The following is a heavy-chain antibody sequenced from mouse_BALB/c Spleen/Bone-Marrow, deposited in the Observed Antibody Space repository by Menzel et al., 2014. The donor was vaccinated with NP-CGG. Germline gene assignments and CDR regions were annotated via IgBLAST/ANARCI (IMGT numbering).Heavy chain of an antibody. CDR2: INPNNGGT. Sequence: VQLKESGPELVKPGASVKISCKTSGYTFTEYTMHWVKQSQGKSLEWIGGINPNNGGTSYNQKFKGKATLTVDKSSSTAYMELRSLTSEDSAVYYCARRYYGPYVMDNWGQGTSVTVSS. V-gene: IGHV1-18*01. D-gene: IGHD1-2*01. CDR1: GYTFTEYT. CDR3: ARRYYGPYVMDN. J-gene: IGHJ4*01.